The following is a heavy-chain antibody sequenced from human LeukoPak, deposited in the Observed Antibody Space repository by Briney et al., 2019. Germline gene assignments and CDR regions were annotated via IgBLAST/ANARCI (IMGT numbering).Heavy chain of an antibody. Sequence: GGSLRLSCAASGFIFSSNSMNWVRQAPGKGLEWVSYISSDSSTIYYADSVKGRFTISRDNAKRSLYLQMNNLRAEDTAVYYCATSGYNNIDYWGQGTVVAVSS. CDR3: ATSGYNNIDY. V-gene: IGHV3-48*04. CDR1: GFIFSSNS. CDR2: ISSDSSTI. J-gene: IGHJ4*02. D-gene: IGHD1-1*01.